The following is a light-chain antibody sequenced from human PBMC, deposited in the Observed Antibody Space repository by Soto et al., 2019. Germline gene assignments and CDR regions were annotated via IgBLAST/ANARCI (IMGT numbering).Light chain of an antibody. CDR2: DVS. CDR3: CSYAGSYTFSVV. CDR1: SSDVGGYNY. Sequence: QSALTQPRSVSGSPGQSVTISCTGTSSDVGGYNYVSWYQQHPGKAPKLMIYDVSKRPSGVPDRFSGSKSGNTASLTISGLQAEDKADYYCCSYAGSYTFSVVFGGGTKLTVL. V-gene: IGLV2-11*01. J-gene: IGLJ2*01.